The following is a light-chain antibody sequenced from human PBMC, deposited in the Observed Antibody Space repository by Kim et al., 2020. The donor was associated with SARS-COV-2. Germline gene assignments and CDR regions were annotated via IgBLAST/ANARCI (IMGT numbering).Light chain of an antibody. J-gene: IGKJ5*01. CDR2: GAS. CDR3: QQYGSSTIT. CDR1: QSVSSSY. V-gene: IGKV3-20*01. Sequence: SPGERATLSCRASQSVSSSYLAWYQQKPGQAPRLLIYGASSRATGIPDRFSGSGSGTDFTLTISRLEPEDFAVYYCQQYGSSTITFGQGTRPEIK.